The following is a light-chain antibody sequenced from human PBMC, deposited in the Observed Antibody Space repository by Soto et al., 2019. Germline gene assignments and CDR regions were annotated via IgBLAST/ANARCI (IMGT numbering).Light chain of an antibody. J-gene: IGLJ3*02. CDR3: QSYDSSLSASEV. V-gene: IGLV1-40*01. CDR1: SSNIGAGYD. Sequence: QSVLTQPPSVSGALGQRVTISCTGSSSNIGAGYDVHWYQQLPGTAPKLLIYGNSNRPSGVPDRFSGSKSGTSASLAITGLQAEDEADYYCQSYDSSLSASEVFGGGTKLTVL. CDR2: GNS.